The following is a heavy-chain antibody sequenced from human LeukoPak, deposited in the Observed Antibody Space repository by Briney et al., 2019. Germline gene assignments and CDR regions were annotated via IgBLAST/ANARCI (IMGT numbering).Heavy chain of an antibody. CDR3: ARDGGYDFWSGYYQDY. Sequence: GGSLRLSCATSGFTFSRYAMHWVRQAPGKGLEWVALISYDANIGSNKYYADSVKGRFTISRDNSENTLYLQMNSLRAEDTAVYYCARDGGYDFWSGYYQDYWGRGTLVTVSS. V-gene: IGHV3-30-3*01. D-gene: IGHD3-3*01. CDR1: GFTFSRYA. J-gene: IGHJ4*02. CDR2: ISYDANIGSNK.